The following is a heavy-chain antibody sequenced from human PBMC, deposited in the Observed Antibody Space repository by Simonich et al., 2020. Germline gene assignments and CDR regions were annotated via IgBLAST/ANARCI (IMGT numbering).Heavy chain of an antibody. J-gene: IGHJ3*02. CDR3: ARHAGFAFDI. D-gene: IGHD6-13*01. CDR1: GGSISSSSYY. Sequence: QLQLQESGPGLVKPSETLSLTCTVSGGSISSSSYYWGWIRRPPGKGLGWIGSIYYSGRTYYNPSHKRRVTISVDTSKNQFSLKLSSVTAADTAVYYCARHAGFAFDIWGQGTMVTVSS. V-gene: IGHV4-39*01. CDR2: IYYSGRT.